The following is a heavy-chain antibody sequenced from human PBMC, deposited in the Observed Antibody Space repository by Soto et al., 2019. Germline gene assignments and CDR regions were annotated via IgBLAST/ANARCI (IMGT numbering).Heavy chain of an antibody. CDR1: GGTFSSYA. D-gene: IGHD3-22*01. Sequence: GASVKVSCKASGGTFSSYAISWVRQAPGQGLEWMGGIIPIFGTANYAQKFQGRVTITADESTSTAYMELSSLRSEDTAVYYRARGGYLNWFDPWGQGTLFTVSS. CDR2: IIPIFGTA. V-gene: IGHV1-69*13. J-gene: IGHJ5*02. CDR3: ARGGYLNWFDP.